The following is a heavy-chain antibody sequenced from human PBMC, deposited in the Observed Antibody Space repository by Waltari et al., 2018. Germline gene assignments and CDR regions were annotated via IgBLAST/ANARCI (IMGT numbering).Heavy chain of an antibody. V-gene: IGHV4-39*01. CDR3: ARLRYSSSSGWYLDL. J-gene: IGHJ2*01. Sequence: QLQLQESGPGLVKPSETLSLTCTVSGGSISSSSYYWGWIRQPPGKGLEWIGSIYYSGSTYYSPSLKGRVTIAVDTSKNQFSLKLSSVTAADTAVYYCARLRYSSSSGWYLDLWGRGTLVTVSS. CDR1: GGSISSSSYY. D-gene: IGHD6-6*01. CDR2: IYYSGST.